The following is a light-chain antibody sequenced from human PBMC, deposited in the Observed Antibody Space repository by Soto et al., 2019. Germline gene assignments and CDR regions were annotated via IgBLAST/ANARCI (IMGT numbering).Light chain of an antibody. V-gene: IGKV3-15*01. CDR1: QSVSSN. J-gene: IGKJ1*01. CDR2: GAS. Sequence: VITQSPATLPAWTLERLTLXVRASQSVSSNLAWYQQKPGQSPRLLIYGASTWATGSPARFSCSGSGTEVTLISSSLQAAGFAGYYCQQEINLWSCGQGTKG. CDR3: QQEINLWS.